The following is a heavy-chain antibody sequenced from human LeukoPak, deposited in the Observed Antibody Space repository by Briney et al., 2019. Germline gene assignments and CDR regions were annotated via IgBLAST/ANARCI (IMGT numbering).Heavy chain of an antibody. CDR1: GYTFTSYG. CDR2: ISAYNGNT. Sequence: GASVKISCKASGYTFTSYGISWVRQAPGQGLEWMGWISAYNGNTNYAQKLQGRVTMTTDTSTSTAYMELRSLRSDDTAVYYCARSARGTAMDEFDYWGQGTLVTVSS. V-gene: IGHV1-18*01. J-gene: IGHJ4*02. D-gene: IGHD5-18*01. CDR3: ARSARGTAMDEFDY.